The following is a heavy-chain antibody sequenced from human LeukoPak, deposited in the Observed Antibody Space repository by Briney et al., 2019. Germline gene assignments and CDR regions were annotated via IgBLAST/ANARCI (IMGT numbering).Heavy chain of an antibody. D-gene: IGHD2-21*02. V-gene: IGHV1-2*02. CDR1: GYTFTGYY. CDR2: INPNSGGT. Sequence: VASVKVSCKASGYTFTGYYMHWVRQAPGQGLEWMGWINPNSGGTNYAQKFQGRVTMTRDTSISTAYMELSRLRSDDTAVYYCARVCGGDCYHYDAFDIWGQGTMVTVSS. J-gene: IGHJ3*02. CDR3: ARVCGGDCYHYDAFDI.